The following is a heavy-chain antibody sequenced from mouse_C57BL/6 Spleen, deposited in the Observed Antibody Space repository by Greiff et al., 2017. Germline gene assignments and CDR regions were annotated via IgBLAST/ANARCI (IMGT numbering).Heavy chain of an antibody. CDR3: FYGRAFLAD. CDR1: GYTFTDYN. J-gene: IGHJ3*01. V-gene: IGHV1-22*01. Sequence: VQLKQSGPELVKPGASVKMSCKASGYTFTDYNMHWVKQSHGKSLEWIGYINPNNGGTSYNQKFKGKATLTVNKSSSTAYMELRSRTAEDSAVYYWFYGRAFLADGGQGTLVNVSA. D-gene: IGHD1-1*02. CDR2: INPNNGGT.